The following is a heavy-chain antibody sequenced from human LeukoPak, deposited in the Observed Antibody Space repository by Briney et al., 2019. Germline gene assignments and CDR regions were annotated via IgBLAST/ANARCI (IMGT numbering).Heavy chain of an antibody. Sequence: GGSLRLSCAASGFTFSRNRMNWVRQAPGKGLEWVSYISFSSSIIYYADSVKGRFTVSRDNAKNSLFLQLDSLRAEDTAVYYCARALTAYYFDDWGLGTLVTVSS. CDR2: ISFSSSII. CDR3: ARALTAYYFDD. D-gene: IGHD2-21*01. V-gene: IGHV3-48*01. J-gene: IGHJ4*01. CDR1: GFTFSRNR.